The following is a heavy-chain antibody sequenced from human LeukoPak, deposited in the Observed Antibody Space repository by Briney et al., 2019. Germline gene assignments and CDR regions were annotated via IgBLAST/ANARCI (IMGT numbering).Heavy chain of an antibody. D-gene: IGHD3-16*02. Sequence: SETLSLTCTVSGGSISSSSYYWGWLRQPPGKGLEWIGSIYYSGSTYYNPSLKSRVTISVDTSKNQFSLKLSSVTAADTAVYYCARTYDYVWGSYRYPFDYWGQGTLVTVSS. CDR3: ARTYDYVWGSYRYPFDY. V-gene: IGHV4-39*01. CDR1: GGSISSSSYY. CDR2: IYYSGST. J-gene: IGHJ4*02.